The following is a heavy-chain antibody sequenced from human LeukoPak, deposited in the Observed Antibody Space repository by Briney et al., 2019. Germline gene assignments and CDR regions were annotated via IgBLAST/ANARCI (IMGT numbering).Heavy chain of an antibody. Sequence: PSQTLSLTCAVSGGFISSGGYSWSWIRQPPGKGLEWIGYIYHSGSTYYNPSLKSRVTISVDRSKNQFSLKLSSVTAADTAVYYCARGRLLWFGELSSSFDPWGQGTLVTVSS. J-gene: IGHJ5*02. V-gene: IGHV4-30-2*01. D-gene: IGHD3-10*01. CDR2: IYHSGST. CDR3: ARGRLLWFGELSSSFDP. CDR1: GGFISSGGYS.